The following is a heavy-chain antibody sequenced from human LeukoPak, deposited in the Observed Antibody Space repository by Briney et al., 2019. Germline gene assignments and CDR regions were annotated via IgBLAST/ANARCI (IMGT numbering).Heavy chain of an antibody. J-gene: IGHJ4*02. CDR3: ARDLVPYGSGNSMGD. CDR2: IIPIFGTT. CDR1: GGTLSSHA. D-gene: IGHD3-10*01. Sequence: SVKVSCKASGGTLSSHAISWVRQAPGQGLEWMGGIIPIFGTTNYAQKFQGRVTISADESTNTAYMELSSLRSEDTAVYYCARDLVPYGSGNSMGDWGQGTLVTVSS. V-gene: IGHV1-69*13.